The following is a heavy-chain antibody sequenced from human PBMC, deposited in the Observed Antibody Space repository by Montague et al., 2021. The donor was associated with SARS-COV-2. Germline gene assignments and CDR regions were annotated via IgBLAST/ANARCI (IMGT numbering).Heavy chain of an antibody. CDR1: DDSLTYFS. J-gene: IGHJ4*02. Sequence: SETLSLTCSVSDDSLTYFSSRSPRHTSGEALEWIGFIFYSGSQPYNPSLQSRATFSVDTSRNQFSLNLDSVNAAETGVYYCARGATRSFDHWGQGVLVTVSS. D-gene: IGHD1-1*01. CDR2: IFYSGSQ. CDR3: ARGATRSFDH. V-gene: IGHV4-59*01.